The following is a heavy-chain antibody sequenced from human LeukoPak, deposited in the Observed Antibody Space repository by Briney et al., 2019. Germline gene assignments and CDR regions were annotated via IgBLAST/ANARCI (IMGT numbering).Heavy chain of an antibody. J-gene: IGHJ3*02. CDR1: GGSISSGIYY. V-gene: IGHV4-61*02. CDR3: ARSLTGYAPISFDI. D-gene: IGHD3-9*01. Sequence: SQTLSLTCTVSGGSISSGIYYWSWIRQPAGKGLEWIGRIYTSGSTNYNPSLKSRVTISVDTSKNQFSLKLSSVTAADTAVYYCARSLTGYAPISFDIWGQGTMVTVSS. CDR2: IYTSGST.